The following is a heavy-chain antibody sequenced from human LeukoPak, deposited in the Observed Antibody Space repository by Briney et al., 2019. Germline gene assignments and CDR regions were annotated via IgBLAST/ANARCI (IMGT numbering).Heavy chain of an antibody. CDR3: ARDDSGSYTSYYYYYMDV. Sequence: SETLSLTCTVSGGSISSSSYYWGWIRQPPGKGLEWIGSIYYSGSTYYNPSLKSRVTISVDTSKNQFSLKLSSVTAADTAVYYCARDDSGSYTSYYYYYMDVWGKGTTVTASS. CDR2: IYYSGST. V-gene: IGHV4-39*02. CDR1: GGSISSSSYY. J-gene: IGHJ6*03. D-gene: IGHD1-26*01.